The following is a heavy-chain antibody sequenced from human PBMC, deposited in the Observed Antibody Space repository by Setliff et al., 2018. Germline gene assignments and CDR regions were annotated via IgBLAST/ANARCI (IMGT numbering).Heavy chain of an antibody. V-gene: IGHV1-69*05. CDR2: TIPSFGST. CDR1: GGTFRSYG. J-gene: IGHJ4*01. Sequence: SVKVSCKASGGTFRSYGISWVRQAPGQGLEWMGGTIPSFGSTNYAQMFQDRVTLTTDTSTNTAYMELRSLRSDDTAVYYCARRSGDRGMTTGWPDDFDYWGRGTLVTVSS. D-gene: IGHD4-17*01. CDR3: ARRSGDRGMTTGWPDDFDY.